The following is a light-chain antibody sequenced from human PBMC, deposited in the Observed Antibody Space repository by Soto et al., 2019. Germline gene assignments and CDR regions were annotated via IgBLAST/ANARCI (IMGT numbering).Light chain of an antibody. CDR1: QSVSSY. Sequence: EIVLTQSPATLSLSPGERATLSCRASQSVSSYLAWYQQKPGQAPRLLIYDASNMATGIPARFSGSGSGTDFTLTISRLEPEDFAVYYCQQRSTWITFGQGTRREMK. CDR3: QQRSTWIT. J-gene: IGKJ5*01. CDR2: DAS. V-gene: IGKV3-11*01.